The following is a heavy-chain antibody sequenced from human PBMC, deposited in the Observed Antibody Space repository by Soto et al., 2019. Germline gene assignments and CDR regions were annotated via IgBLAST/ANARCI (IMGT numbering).Heavy chain of an antibody. CDR1: GYSISSRSY. V-gene: IGHV4-38-2*02. D-gene: IGHD6-19*01. CDR3: ARVHVMVVAGSTFDY. J-gene: IGHJ4*01. Sequence: SETLSLTCTVSGYSISSRSYWAWIRQPPGKGPEWIASIYHGGTTFYNPSLKSRITISVDTSSNQFSLKLTSVTAADTAVYYCARVHVMVVAGSTFDYWGRGTLVTVSS. CDR2: IYHGGTT.